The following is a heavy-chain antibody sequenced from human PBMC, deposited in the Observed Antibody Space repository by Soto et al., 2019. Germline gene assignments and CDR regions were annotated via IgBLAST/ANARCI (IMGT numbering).Heavy chain of an antibody. J-gene: IGHJ4*02. CDR2: ISGSGGST. D-gene: IGHD4-17*01. CDR1: GFTFSSYA. V-gene: IGHV3-23*01. CDR3: AIHRNHDYGDYGRQDY. Sequence: AGGSLILSCAASGFTFSSYAMSWVRQAPGKGLEWVSAISGSGGSTYYADSVKGRFTISRDNSKNTLYLQMNSLRAEDTAVYYCAIHRNHDYGDYGRQDYWGQGTLVTVS.